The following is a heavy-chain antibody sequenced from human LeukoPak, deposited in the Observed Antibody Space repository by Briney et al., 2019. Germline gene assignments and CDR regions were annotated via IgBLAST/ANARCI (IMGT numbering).Heavy chain of an antibody. V-gene: IGHV1-2*06. Sequence: ASVKVSCKASGYTFTGYYMHWVRQAPGQGLEWMGRINPNSGGTNYAQKFQGRVTMTRDTSISTAYMELSRLRSDDTAVYYCARGGYDFVYYYYGMDVWGQGTMVTVSS. CDR3: ARGGYDFVYYYYGMDV. J-gene: IGHJ6*02. D-gene: IGHD3-3*01. CDR1: GYTFTGYY. CDR2: INPNSGGT.